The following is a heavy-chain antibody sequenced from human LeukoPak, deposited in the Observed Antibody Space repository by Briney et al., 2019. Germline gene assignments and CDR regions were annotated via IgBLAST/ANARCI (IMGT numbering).Heavy chain of an antibody. D-gene: IGHD1-26*01. CDR3: ARVKLKYTGSHYYHYMDV. CDR1: GLSVSSNY. CDR2: IYSGGST. V-gene: IGHV3-66*02. Sequence: GGSLRLSCAASGLSVSSNYMSWVRQAPGKGLEWVSTIYSGGSTYYVDSVKGRFTISRDNSKNTLYLQMSSLRPDDAAVYYCARVKLKYTGSHYYHYMDVWGKGTTVTVS. J-gene: IGHJ6*03.